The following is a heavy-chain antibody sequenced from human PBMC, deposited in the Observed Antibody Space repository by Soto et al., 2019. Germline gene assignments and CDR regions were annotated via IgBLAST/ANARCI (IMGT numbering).Heavy chain of an antibody. V-gene: IGHV5-51*01. CDR2: IYPADSDT. CDR3: ARHEMYAYSSESDAFDI. Sequence: GESLKISCEASGYIFSNYWIGWVRQMPGKGLEWMGIIYPADSDTRYSPSFQGQVTISADKAISTAYLQWSSLKASDTAMYFCARHEMYAYSSESDAFDIWGQGTLVTVSS. J-gene: IGHJ3*02. CDR1: GYIFSNYW. D-gene: IGHD5-18*01.